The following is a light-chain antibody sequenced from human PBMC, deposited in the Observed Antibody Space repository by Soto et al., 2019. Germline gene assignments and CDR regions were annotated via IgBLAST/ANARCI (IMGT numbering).Light chain of an antibody. CDR1: QAIDSW. J-gene: IGKJ4*01. Sequence: ASVGDRVTITCRASQAIDSWLAWYQQKPGEAPKLLIFTGSLLHSGVPSRFSGSGSGTHFTLTISSLQPEDIATYHCQQYNNLPLTFGGGTKVDIK. V-gene: IGKV1-12*01. CDR2: TGS. CDR3: QQYNNLPLT.